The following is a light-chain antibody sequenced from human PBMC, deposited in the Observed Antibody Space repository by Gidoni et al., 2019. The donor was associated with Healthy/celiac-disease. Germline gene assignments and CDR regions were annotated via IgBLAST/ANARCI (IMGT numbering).Light chain of an antibody. CDR2: LGS. J-gene: IGKJ1*01. Sequence: DIGMPQSSLSLPVTPGEPASISCRSSQSLLHSNGYNYLDWYLQKPGQSPQLLIYLGSNRASGVPDRFSGSGSGTGFTLKISRVEAEDVGVYYCMQARQTGPWTFGQGTKVEIK. CDR1: QSLLHSNGYNY. CDR3: MQARQTGPWT. V-gene: IGKV2-28*01.